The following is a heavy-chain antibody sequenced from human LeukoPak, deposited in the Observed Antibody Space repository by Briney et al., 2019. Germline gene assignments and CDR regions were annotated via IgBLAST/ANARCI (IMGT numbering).Heavy chain of an antibody. V-gene: IGHV3-7*03. D-gene: IGHD3-10*01. J-gene: IGHJ6*03. CDR3: AREGVYRFGELSRIMDV. Sequence: GGSLRLSCAASGFSFSSQWMSWVRQAPGKGLEWVAIINQAGTGKYYVDSVKGRFTISRDNAENSLYLQMNSLRAEDTALYHCAREGVYRFGELSRIMDVWGKGTTVTISS. CDR2: INQAGTGK. CDR1: GFSFSSQW.